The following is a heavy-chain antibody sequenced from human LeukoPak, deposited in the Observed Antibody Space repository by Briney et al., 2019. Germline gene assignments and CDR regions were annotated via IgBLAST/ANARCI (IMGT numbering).Heavy chain of an antibody. D-gene: IGHD3-3*02. Sequence: PSETLSLTCAVYGGSFSGYYWSWIRQPPGKGLEWIGEINHSGSTNYNPSLKSRVTISVDTSKNQFSLKLSSVTAADTAVYYCASSVLEEPTLDYWGQGTLVTVSS. J-gene: IGHJ4*02. V-gene: IGHV4-34*01. CDR2: INHSGST. CDR1: GGSFSGYY. CDR3: ASSVLEEPTLDY.